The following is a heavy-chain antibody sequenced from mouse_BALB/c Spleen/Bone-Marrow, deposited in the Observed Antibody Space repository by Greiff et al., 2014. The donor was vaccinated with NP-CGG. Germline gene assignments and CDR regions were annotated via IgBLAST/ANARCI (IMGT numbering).Heavy chain of an antibody. Sequence: QVQLKESGAELVRPGVSVKISCKGSGYTFTDYAIHWAKQSHAKSLEWIGLISGYYGDTIYNQKFKGKATMTVDKSSRTAYMDLARLTSEDSAIYYCARSGKVRNAMDYWGQGTSVTVSS. J-gene: IGHJ4*01. CDR3: ARSGKVRNAMDY. CDR2: ISGYYGDT. CDR1: GYTFTDYA. V-gene: IGHV1-67*01. D-gene: IGHD2-14*01.